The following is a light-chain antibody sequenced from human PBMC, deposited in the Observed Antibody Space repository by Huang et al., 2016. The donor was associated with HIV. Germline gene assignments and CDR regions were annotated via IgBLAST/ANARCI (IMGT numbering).Light chain of an antibody. J-gene: IGKJ4*01. Sequence: IVMTQSPAALSVSPGQRVTLSCRANRSVSNNLAWYQQRPGQAPRRLIYGSSTRAPGVPARFSGSGSGTDFSLTISSLQSEDFALYYCHQYNNWLLSFGGGTRVDI. CDR2: GSS. V-gene: IGKV3-15*01. CDR1: RSVSNN. CDR3: HQYNNWLLS.